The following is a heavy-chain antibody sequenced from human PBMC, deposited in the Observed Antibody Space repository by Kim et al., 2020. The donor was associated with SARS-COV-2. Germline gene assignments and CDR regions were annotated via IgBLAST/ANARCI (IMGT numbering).Heavy chain of an antibody. J-gene: IGHJ4*02. CDR3: ARDKAVAGSTSRGIDY. CDR2: INHSGST. CDR1: GGSFSGYY. V-gene: IGHV4-34*01. Sequence: SETLSLTCAVYGGSFSGYYWSWIRQPPGKGLEWIGEINHSGSTNYNPSLKSRVTISVDTSKNQFSLKLSSVTAADTAVYYCARDKAVAGSTSRGIDYWGQGTLVTVSS. D-gene: IGHD6-19*01.